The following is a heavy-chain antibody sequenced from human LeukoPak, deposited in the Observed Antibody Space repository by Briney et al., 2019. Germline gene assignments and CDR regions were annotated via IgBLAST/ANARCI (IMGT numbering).Heavy chain of an antibody. J-gene: IGHJ6*02. CDR2: ISGYNGNT. V-gene: IGHV1-18*01. Sequence: ASVKVSCKASGYTFTSYGISWVRQAPGQGLEWMGWISGYNGNTNYAQKLQGRVTMTTDTSTSTAYMELRSLRSDDTAVYYCARDGDIVVVPAAIRVYYYGMDVWGQGTTVTVSS. CDR3: ARDGDIVVVPAAIRVYYYGMDV. D-gene: IGHD2-2*02. CDR1: GYTFTSYG.